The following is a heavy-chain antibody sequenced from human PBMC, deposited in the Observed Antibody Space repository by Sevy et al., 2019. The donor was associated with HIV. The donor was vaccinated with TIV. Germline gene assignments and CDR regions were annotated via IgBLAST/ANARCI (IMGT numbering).Heavy chain of an antibody. CDR3: ARDRGLRLYSSSWYGWFDP. D-gene: IGHD6-13*01. CDR2: TYYRSKWYN. V-gene: IGHV6-1*01. CDR1: GDSVSSNSAA. J-gene: IGHJ5*02. Sequence: SQTLSLTCAISGDSVSSNSAAWNWIRQSPSRGLEWMGRTYYRSKWYNDYAVSVKSRITINPDTSKNQFSLQLNSVTPEDTAVYYCARDRGLRLYSSSWYGWFDPWGQGTLVTVSS.